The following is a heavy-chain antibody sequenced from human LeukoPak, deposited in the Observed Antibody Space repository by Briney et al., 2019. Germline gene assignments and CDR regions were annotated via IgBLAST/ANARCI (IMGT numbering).Heavy chain of an antibody. CDR3: ARVHTILYDFWSGYPDY. Sequence: VRSLRLSCAASGFMFSSYWMSWVRQAPGKGLEWVADIQQDGSEKCYVDSVKGRFTISRDNAKNSLYLQMNSPRGEDTAVYYCARVHTILYDFWSGYPDYWGQGTLVTVSS. V-gene: IGHV3-7*01. CDR2: IQQDGSEK. D-gene: IGHD3-3*01. J-gene: IGHJ4*02. CDR1: GFMFSSYW.